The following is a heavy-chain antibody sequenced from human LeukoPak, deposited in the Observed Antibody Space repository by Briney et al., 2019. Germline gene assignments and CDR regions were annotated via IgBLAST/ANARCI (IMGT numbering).Heavy chain of an antibody. V-gene: IGHV3-30*18. CDR1: GFSFTSYN. CDR2: ISYDGNIK. J-gene: IGHJ4*02. Sequence: PGTSLRLSCAASGFSFTSYNFHWVRQAPGKGLQWLGFISYDGNIKYEDSVKGRFTISRDNSKNTLYLQMNSLRAEDTAVYYCAKDLENYVWGSYRNYFDYWGQGTLVTVSS. D-gene: IGHD3-16*02. CDR3: AKDLENYVWGSYRNYFDY.